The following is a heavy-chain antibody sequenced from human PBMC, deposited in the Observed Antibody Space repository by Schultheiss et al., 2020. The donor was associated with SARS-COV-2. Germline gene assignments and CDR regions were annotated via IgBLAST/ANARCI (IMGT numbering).Heavy chain of an antibody. CDR2: IDPSDSYT. CDR3: ARQRYSGFDFDI. D-gene: IGHD5-12*01. Sequence: GGSLRLSCKGSRYSFTNYWISWVRQMPGKGLEWMGRIDPSDSYTNYSPSFQGHVTISADKSINTAYLHWSSLKASDTAMYYCARQRYSGFDFDIWGQGTLVTVSS. CDR1: RYSFTNYW. V-gene: IGHV5-10-1*01. J-gene: IGHJ5*02.